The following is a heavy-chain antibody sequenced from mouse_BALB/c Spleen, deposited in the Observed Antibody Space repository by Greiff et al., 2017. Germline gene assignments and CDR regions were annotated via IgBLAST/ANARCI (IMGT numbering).Heavy chain of an antibody. CDR3: VLTTGEGYAMDY. CDR2: INPYNDGT. D-gene: IGHD1-1*01. Sequence: VHVKQSGPELVKPGASVKMSCKASGYTFTSYVMHWVKQKPGQGLEWIGYINPYNDGTKYNEKFKGKATLTSDKSSSTAYMELSSLTSEDSAVYYCVLTTGEGYAMDYWGQGTSVTVSS. CDR1: GYTFTSYV. V-gene: IGHV1-14*01. J-gene: IGHJ4*01.